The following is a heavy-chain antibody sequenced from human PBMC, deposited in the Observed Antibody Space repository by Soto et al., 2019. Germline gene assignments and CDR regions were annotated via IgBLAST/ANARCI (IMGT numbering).Heavy chain of an antibody. CDR1: GYSFAGYW. D-gene: IGHD3-22*01. Sequence: PGESLKISCKGSGYSFAGYWITWVRQKPGKGLEWMGQIDPSDSQTYYSPSFRGHVTISVTKSITTVFLQWSSLRASDTAMYYCARQIYDSDTGPNFQYYFDSWGQGTLVTVSS. V-gene: IGHV5-10-1*01. CDR2: IDPSDSQT. CDR3: ARQIYDSDTGPNFQYYFDS. J-gene: IGHJ4*02.